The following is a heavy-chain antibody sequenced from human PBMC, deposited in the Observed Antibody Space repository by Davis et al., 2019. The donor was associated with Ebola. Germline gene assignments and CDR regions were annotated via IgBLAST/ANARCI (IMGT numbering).Heavy chain of an antibody. CDR1: GFTFSSYA. CDR2: IRSKAYGGKP. Sequence: GGSLRLSCAASGFTFSSYAMHWVRQAPGKGLGWVGFIRSKAYGGKPAYAASVKGRFTISRDDSKTIAYLQLDSLKTEDTAVYYCSRDLKQRPPSYYYGMDVWGQGTTVTVSS. D-gene: IGHD6-6*01. V-gene: IGHV3-49*04. J-gene: IGHJ6*02. CDR3: SRDLKQRPPSYYYGMDV.